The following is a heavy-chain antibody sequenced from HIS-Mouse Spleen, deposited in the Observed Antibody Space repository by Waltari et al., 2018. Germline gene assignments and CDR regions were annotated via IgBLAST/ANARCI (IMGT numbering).Heavy chain of an antibody. V-gene: IGHV4-34*01. CDR3: ASTGYNWNYWDSYYFDY. CDR1: GGSFSGYY. CDR2: IYYSERT. Sequence: QVQLQQWGAGLLKPSETLSLTCAVYGGSFSGYYWSWIRQPPGKGLEWIGSIYYSERTNNKPSRKNRVTIAGDTSKNQFSLKLSSVTAADTAVYYCASTGYNWNYWDSYYFDYWGQGTLVTVSS. D-gene: IGHD1-7*01. J-gene: IGHJ4*02.